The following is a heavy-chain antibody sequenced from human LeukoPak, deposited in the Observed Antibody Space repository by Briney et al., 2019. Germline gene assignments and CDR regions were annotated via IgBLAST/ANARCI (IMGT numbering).Heavy chain of an antibody. CDR1: GGTFSSYA. J-gene: IGHJ4*02. CDR3: AREGPGYDSSGYYYAPYFDY. CDR2: IIPIFGTA. D-gene: IGHD3-22*01. V-gene: IGHV1-69*06. Sequence: SVKVSCKASGGTFSSYAISWVRQAPGQGLEWMGGIIPIFGTANYAQKFQGRVTITADKSSTTVYMELSSLRSEDMAVYYCAREGPGYDSSGYYYAPYFDYWGQGTLVTVSS.